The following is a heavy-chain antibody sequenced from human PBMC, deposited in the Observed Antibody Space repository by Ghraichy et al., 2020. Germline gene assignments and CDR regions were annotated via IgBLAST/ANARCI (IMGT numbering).Heavy chain of an antibody. CDR3: VKDRGSIIRDFDF. CDR2: VSHDGGST. V-gene: IGHV3-64D*06. D-gene: IGHD3-10*01. Sequence: GESLNISCSASGFTFGTYALHWVRQAPGKGLEYVSAVSHDGGSTYYSDSVKGRFTISRDNSKNSLYLHMSSLRAEDTAVYYCVKDRGSIIRDFDFWGQGTLVTVSS. CDR1: GFTFGTYA. J-gene: IGHJ4*02.